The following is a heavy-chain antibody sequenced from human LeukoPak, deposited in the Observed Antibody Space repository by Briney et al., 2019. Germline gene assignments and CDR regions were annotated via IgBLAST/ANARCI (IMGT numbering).Heavy chain of an antibody. J-gene: IGHJ2*01. V-gene: IGHV3-23*01. CDR3: AKAEAVAGYWYFDL. CDR1: GFTFSDYD. Sequence: PGGSLRLSCAASGFTFSDYDMSWLRQAPGKGLEWVSTITHSGRTTHYAHSVKGRFTISRDNSKNTLYLQLNSLRAEDTAVYYCAKAEAVAGYWYFDLWGRGTLVTVSS. D-gene: IGHD6-19*01. CDR2: ITHSGRTT.